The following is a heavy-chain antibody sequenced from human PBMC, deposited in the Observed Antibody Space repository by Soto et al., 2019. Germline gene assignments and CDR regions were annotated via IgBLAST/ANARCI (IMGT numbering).Heavy chain of an antibody. D-gene: IGHD1-20*01. CDR3: ARGGRITGTVSYYYYMDV. Sequence: QVQLQESGPGLVKPSETLSLTCTVSGGSFSSYYWSWIRQPPGKGLEWIGYIFYSGSTNYNPSLKSRVTISVDTSKNQFSLKLSSVTAADTAVYYCARGGRITGTVSYYYYMDVWGKGTTVTVSS. CDR1: GGSFSSYY. V-gene: IGHV4-59*01. CDR2: IFYSGST. J-gene: IGHJ6*03.